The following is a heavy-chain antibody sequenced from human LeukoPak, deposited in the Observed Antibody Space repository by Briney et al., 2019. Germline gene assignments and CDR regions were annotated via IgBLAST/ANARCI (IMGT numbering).Heavy chain of an antibody. J-gene: IGHJ4*02. V-gene: IGHV4-34*01. CDR3: ARGVTMVRGVIPPDY. D-gene: IGHD3-10*01. CDR2: INHSGST. CDR1: GGSFSGYY. Sequence: SETLSLTCAVYGGSFSGYYWSWIRQPPGKGLEWIGEINHSGSTNYNPSLKSRVTISVDTSKYRFSLKLSSVTAADTAVYYCARGVTMVRGVIPPDYWGQGTLVTVSS.